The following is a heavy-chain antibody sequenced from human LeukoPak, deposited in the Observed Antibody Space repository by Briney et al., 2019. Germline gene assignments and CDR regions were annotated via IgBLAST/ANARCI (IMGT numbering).Heavy chain of an antibody. V-gene: IGHV3-23*01. D-gene: IGHD5-18*01. CDR2: ISGSGGST. CDR3: AKDPRYSHGYSQSIY. J-gene: IGHJ4*02. Sequence: GGSLRLSCAASGFTFSSYAMSWVRQAPGKGLEWVSAISGSGGSTYYADSVKGRFTISRDNSKNTLYLRMNSLRAEDTAVYYCAKDPRYSHGYSQSIYWGQGTLVTVSS. CDR1: GFTFSSYA.